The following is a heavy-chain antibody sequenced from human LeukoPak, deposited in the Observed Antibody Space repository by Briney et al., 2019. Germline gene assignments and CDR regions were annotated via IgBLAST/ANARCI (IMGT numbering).Heavy chain of an antibody. CDR3: AKGNIWSGKRDWFDS. Sequence: GGSLRLSCAASGFTFSSYAMSWVRQAPGRGLEWISSISGTSGTGGTYYADSVKGRFTISTDSSKNTLYLQVNSLRAEDTAIYYCAKGNIWSGKRDWFDSWGQGTLVTVSS. CDR1: GFTFSSYA. V-gene: IGHV3-23*01. D-gene: IGHD3-3*01. CDR2: ISGTSGTGGT. J-gene: IGHJ5*01.